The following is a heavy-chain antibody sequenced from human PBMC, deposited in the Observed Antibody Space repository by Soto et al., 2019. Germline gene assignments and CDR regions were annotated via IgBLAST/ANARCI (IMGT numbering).Heavy chain of an antibody. V-gene: IGHV3-23*01. J-gene: IGHJ4*02. CDR1: GFTFSNCA. CDR3: ARRSSGWYFDY. Sequence: EVQLLESGGGLVQPGGSLRLSCAAPGFTFSNCAMNWVRQAPGKGLEWVSVISGSGGSTYYADSVKGRFTISRDNSKNTLHLQMNSLRGEDTAVYYCARRSSGWYFDYWGQGTLVTVSS. D-gene: IGHD6-19*01. CDR2: ISGSGGST.